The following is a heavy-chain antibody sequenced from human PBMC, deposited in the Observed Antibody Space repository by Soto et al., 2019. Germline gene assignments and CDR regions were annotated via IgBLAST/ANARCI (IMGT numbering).Heavy chain of an antibody. J-gene: IGHJ6*02. V-gene: IGHV4-59*01. CDR3: AREGVSSSWYNYYGMDV. CDR1: GGSISRYY. D-gene: IGHD6-13*01. Sequence: PSETLSLTCTVSGGSISRYYWSWSLQPPGKGLEWIGYIYYSGSTNYNPSLKSRVTISVDTSKNQFSLKLSSVTAADTAVYYCAREGVSSSWYNYYGMDVWGQGTTVTVSS. CDR2: IYYSGST.